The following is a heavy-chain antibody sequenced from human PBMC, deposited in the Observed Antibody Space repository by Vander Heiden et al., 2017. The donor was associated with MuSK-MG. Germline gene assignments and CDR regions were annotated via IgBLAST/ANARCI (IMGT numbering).Heavy chain of an antibody. V-gene: IGHV3-23*01. J-gene: IGHJ5*02. D-gene: IGHD2-2*01. CDR1: GFTFSNYD. CDR3: AKDCCRVAPGTWFDP. CDR2: ISNSRST. Sequence: EVQLLESGGGLVQPGGSLRLSCAASGFTFSNYDMTWVRQAPGKGLEWVSSISNSRSTYYADSVKGRFTISRDNSQNILYMQMNRLRVEHTAVYYCAKDCCRVAPGTWFDPWGHGTLVTVYS.